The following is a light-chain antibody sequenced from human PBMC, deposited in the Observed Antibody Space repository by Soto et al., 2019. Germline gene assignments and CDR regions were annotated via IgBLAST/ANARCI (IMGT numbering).Light chain of an antibody. CDR2: AAS. Sequence: IQMTQSPFTLSASVGDRVTITCRASQSISSYLNWYQQKPGKAPKLLIYAASSLQSGVPSRFSGSGSGTDFTLTISSLQPEDFATYYCQQSYSTFGQGTRLEIK. CDR3: QQSYST. CDR1: QSISSY. J-gene: IGKJ5*01. V-gene: IGKV1-39*01.